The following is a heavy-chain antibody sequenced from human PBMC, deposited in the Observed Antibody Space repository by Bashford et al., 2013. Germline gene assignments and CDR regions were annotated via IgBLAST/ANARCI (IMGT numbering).Heavy chain of an antibody. CDR1: GYTFTSYY. Sequence: ASVKVSCKASGYTFTSYYLHWVRQAPGQGLEWMGIINPSGGSASYAQKLQGRVTMTRDTSTSIVYMELSSLRSEDTAVYYCARGGLRGDSYGLFDHWGQGTLVTVSS. D-gene: IGHD5-18*01. V-gene: IGHV1-46*04. CDR2: INPSGGSA. J-gene: IGHJ4*02. CDR3: ARGGLRGDSYGLFDH.